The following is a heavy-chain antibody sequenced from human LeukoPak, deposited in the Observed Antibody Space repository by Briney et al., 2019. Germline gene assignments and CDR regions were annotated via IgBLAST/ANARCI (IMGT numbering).Heavy chain of an antibody. D-gene: IGHD6-6*01. J-gene: IGHJ4*02. CDR3: ARTSSSSSPYGY. CDR1: GGSISSSSYY. V-gene: IGHV4-39*07. CDR2: IYYSGST. Sequence: SETLSLTCTVSGGSISSSSYYWGWIRQPPGKGLEWIGSIYYSGSTYYNPSLKSRVTISVDTSKNQFSLKLSSVTAADTAVYYCARTSSSSSPYGYWGQGTLVTVSS.